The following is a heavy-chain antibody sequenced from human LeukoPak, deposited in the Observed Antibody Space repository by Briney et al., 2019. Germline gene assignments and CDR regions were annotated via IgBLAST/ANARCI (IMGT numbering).Heavy chain of an antibody. CDR1: GGTFSSYA. V-gene: IGHV1-69*13. CDR3: TRDWHDGGYFDY. CDR2: IIPIFGTA. J-gene: IGHJ4*02. D-gene: IGHD2-15*01. Sequence: SVKVSCKASGGTFSSYAISWVRQAPGQGLEWMGGIIPIFGTANYAQKFQGRVTITADESTSTAYMELSSLRSEDTAVYYCTRDWHDGGYFDYWGQGALVTVSS.